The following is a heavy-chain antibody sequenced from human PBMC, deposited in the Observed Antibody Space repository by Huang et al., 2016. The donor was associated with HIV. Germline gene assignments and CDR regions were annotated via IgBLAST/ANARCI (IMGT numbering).Heavy chain of an antibody. Sequence: QVQLQESGPGLVKPSETLSLTCPVSGGSMSSYYWSWIRQPPGKGLEWIGYIYYSGSTNYNPSRKSRGTIAVDTSKNQCSLRRRSVTAADTAVYYCASASIAARRWFDPWGQGSLVTVSS. CDR2: IYYSGST. J-gene: IGHJ5*02. CDR3: ASASIAARRWFDP. V-gene: IGHV4-59*01. CDR1: GGSMSSYY. D-gene: IGHD6-6*01.